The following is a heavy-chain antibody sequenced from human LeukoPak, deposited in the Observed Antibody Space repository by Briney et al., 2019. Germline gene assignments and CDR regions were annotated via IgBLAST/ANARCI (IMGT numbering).Heavy chain of an antibody. Sequence: ASVNVSCKASGDTFTSYGISWVRQAPGQGLEWMGWISAYNGNTNYAQRFQGRVTMTTDTSTSTAYMELRGLRSDDTAVYYCARINPAVSYMISSHWGQGTLVTVSS. V-gene: IGHV1-18*01. CDR3: ARINPAVSYMISSH. J-gene: IGHJ4*02. CDR1: GDTFTSYG. CDR2: ISAYNGNT. D-gene: IGHD3-22*01.